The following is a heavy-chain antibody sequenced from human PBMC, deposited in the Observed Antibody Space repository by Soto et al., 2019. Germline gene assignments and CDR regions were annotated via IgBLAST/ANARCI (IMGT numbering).Heavy chain of an antibody. V-gene: IGHV3-74*01. J-gene: IGHJ4*02. CDR3: ATSEGGGSNGPTTY. Sequence: EVQLVESGGALVQPGGSLRLSCAASGFTFSNYWMHWVRQAPGKGLVWISRMNSDGSNTAYADAVKSRFTISRDNAKNTLYLQMNSLRVEDTAVYYCATSEGGGSNGPTTYWGQGTLVTVSS. D-gene: IGHD1-26*01. CDR1: GFTFSNYW. CDR2: MNSDGSNT.